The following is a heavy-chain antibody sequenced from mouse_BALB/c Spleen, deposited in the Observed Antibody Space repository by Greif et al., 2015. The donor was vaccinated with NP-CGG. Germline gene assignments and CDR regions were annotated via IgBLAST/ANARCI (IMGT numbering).Heavy chain of an antibody. Sequence: EVYLVESGGGLVKPGGSLKLSCAASGFTFSSYAMSWVRQSPEKRLEWVAEISSGGSYTYYPDTVTGRFTISRDNAKNTLYLEMSSLRSEDTAMYYCAMRNYRYEAYWGQGTLVTVSA. D-gene: IGHD2-14*01. V-gene: IGHV5-9-4*01. CDR3: AMRNYRYEAY. J-gene: IGHJ3*01. CDR1: GFTFSSYA. CDR2: ISSGGSYT.